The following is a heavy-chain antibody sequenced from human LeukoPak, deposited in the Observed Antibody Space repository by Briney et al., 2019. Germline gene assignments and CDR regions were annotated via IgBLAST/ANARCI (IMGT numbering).Heavy chain of an antibody. CDR2: ISSSSSTI. CDR3: ARDRALQWFGELADRGNY. Sequence: GGSLRLSCAASGFTFSSYAMSWVRQAPGKGLEWVSYISSSSSTIYYADSVKGRFTISRDNAKNSLYLQMNSLRDEDTAVYYCARDRALQWFGELADRGNYWGQGTLVTVSS. D-gene: IGHD3-10*01. V-gene: IGHV3-48*02. J-gene: IGHJ4*02. CDR1: GFTFSSYA.